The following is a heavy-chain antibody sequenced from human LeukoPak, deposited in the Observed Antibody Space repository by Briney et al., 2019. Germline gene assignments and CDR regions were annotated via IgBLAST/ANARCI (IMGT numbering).Heavy chain of an antibody. J-gene: IGHJ4*02. Sequence: SETLSLTCAVYGGSFSGYYWTWIRQPPGKGLEWIGEINYSGGTNYHPSLKSRVTISLDTSKNQFSLKLSSVTAADTAVYYCARTRYYYNSRSYGAPYYFDYWGQGTLVTVSS. CDR3: ARTRYYYNSRSYGAPYYFDY. CDR2: INYSGGT. CDR1: GGSFSGYY. D-gene: IGHD3-10*01. V-gene: IGHV4-34*01.